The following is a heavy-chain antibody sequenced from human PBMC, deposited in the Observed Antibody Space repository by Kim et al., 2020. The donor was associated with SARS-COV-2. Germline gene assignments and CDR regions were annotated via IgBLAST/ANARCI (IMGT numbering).Heavy chain of an antibody. J-gene: IGHJ3*02. V-gene: IGHV4-31*02. Sequence: SRVTISVDTSKNQFSLKLSSVTAADTAVYYCARRLRGVEMATISLGAFDIWGQGTMVTVSS. D-gene: IGHD5-12*01. CDR3: ARRLRGVEMATISLGAFDI.